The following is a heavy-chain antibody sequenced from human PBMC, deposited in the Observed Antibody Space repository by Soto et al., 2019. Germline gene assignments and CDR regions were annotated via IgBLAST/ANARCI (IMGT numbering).Heavy chain of an antibody. Sequence: QLQLQESDSGLVKPSQTLSLTCAVSGGSISSGGYSWSWIRQPPGKGLEWIGYIYHSGSTYYNPSLKSRVTISVDRSKNQFSLKLSSVTAADTAVYYCAREGTDCSSTSCYNWFDPWGQGTLVTVSS. J-gene: IGHJ5*02. D-gene: IGHD2-2*01. CDR1: GGSISSGGYS. CDR2: IYHSGST. CDR3: AREGTDCSSTSCYNWFDP. V-gene: IGHV4-30-2*01.